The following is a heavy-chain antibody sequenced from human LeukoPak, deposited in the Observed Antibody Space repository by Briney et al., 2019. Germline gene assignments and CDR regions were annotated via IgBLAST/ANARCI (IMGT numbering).Heavy chain of an antibody. V-gene: IGHV3-23*01. J-gene: IGHJ3*02. CDR1: GFTFSSYA. Sequence: GGSLRLSCAASGFTFSSYAMSWVRQAPGKGLEWVSVISGSGGSTYYADSVKGRFTISRDNSKNTLYLQMNSLRAEDTAVYYCAKDVCSGGSCYPDAFDIWGQGTMVTVSS. CDR2: ISGSGGST. D-gene: IGHD2-15*01. CDR3: AKDVCSGGSCYPDAFDI.